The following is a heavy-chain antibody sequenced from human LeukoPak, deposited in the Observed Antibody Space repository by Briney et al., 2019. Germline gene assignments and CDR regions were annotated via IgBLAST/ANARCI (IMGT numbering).Heavy chain of an antibody. CDR2: IYYSGST. J-gene: IGHJ3*02. CDR3: ARDRGYLDAFDI. CDR1: GGSISSYY. D-gene: IGHD3-10*01. V-gene: IGHV4-59*01. Sequence: SETLSLTCTVSGGSISSYYWSWIRQPPGKGLEWIGYIYYSGSTNYNPSLKSRVTISVDTSKNQFPLKLSSVTAADTAVYYCARDRGYLDAFDIWGQGTMVTVSS.